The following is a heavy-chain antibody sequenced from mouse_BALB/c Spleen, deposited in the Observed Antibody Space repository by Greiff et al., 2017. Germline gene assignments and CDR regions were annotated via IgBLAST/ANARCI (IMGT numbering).Heavy chain of an antibody. Sequence: QVQLKESGAELVRPGTSVKVSCKASGYAFTNYLIEWVKQRPGQGLEWIGVINPGSGGTNYNEKFKGKATLTADKSSSTAYMQLSSLTSDDSAVYFCAREENDGYYFFDYWGQGTTLTVSS. CDR3: AREENDGYYFFDY. V-gene: IGHV1-54*01. CDR1: GYAFTNYL. D-gene: IGHD2-3*01. CDR2: INPGSGGT. J-gene: IGHJ2*01.